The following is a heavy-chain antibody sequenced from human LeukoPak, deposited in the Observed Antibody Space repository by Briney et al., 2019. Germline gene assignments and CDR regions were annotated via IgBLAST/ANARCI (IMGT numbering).Heavy chain of an antibody. CDR2: ISGSGGST. J-gene: IGHJ4*02. V-gene: IGHV3-23*01. Sequence: GGSLRLSCAASGFTFSSYGMSWVRQAPGKGLEWVSAISGSGGSTYYADSVKGRFTISRDNSKNTLYLQMNSLRAEDTAVYYCASQGSGYDSPIDYWGQGTLVTVSS. CDR3: ASQGSGYDSPIDY. CDR1: GFTFSSYG. D-gene: IGHD5-12*01.